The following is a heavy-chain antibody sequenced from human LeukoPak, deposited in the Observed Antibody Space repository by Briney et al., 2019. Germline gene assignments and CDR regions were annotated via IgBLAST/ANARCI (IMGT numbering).Heavy chain of an antibody. V-gene: IGHV1-69*05. CDR1: GGTFSSYA. CDR3: ARGALSYGDYVYYFDY. Sequence: GASVKVSCKASGGTFSSYAISWVRQAPGQGLEWMGGIIPIFGTANYAQKFQGRVTITTDESTSTAYMELSSLRAEDTAVYYCARGALSYGDYVYYFDYWGQGTLVTVSS. J-gene: IGHJ4*02. D-gene: IGHD4-17*01. CDR2: IIPIFGTA.